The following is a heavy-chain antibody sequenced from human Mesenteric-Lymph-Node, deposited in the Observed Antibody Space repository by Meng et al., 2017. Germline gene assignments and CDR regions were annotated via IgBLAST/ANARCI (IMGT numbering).Heavy chain of an antibody. CDR2: IIPIFGTA. J-gene: IGHJ6*02. CDR3: ARVRITMVRGVIRPEYWYGMDV. CDR1: GYTFTSYG. Sequence: SVKVSCKASGYTFTSYGISWVRQAPGQGLEWMGGIIPIFGTANYAQKFQGRVTITADESTSTAYMELSSLRSEDTAVYYCARVRITMVRGVIRPEYWYGMDVWGQGTTVTVSS. D-gene: IGHD3-10*01. V-gene: IGHV1-69*13.